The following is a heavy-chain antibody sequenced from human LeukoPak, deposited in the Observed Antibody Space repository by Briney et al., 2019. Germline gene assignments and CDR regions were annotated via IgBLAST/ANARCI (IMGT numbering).Heavy chain of an antibody. Sequence: SETLSLTCAVYGGSFSGYYWSRIRQPPGKGLEWIGEINQSGSTNYNPSLKSRITISVDTSKNQFSLKLSSVTAADTAVYYCARADGDYVDWFDPWGQGTLVTVSS. V-gene: IGHV4-34*01. CDR1: GGSFSGYY. CDR2: INQSGST. D-gene: IGHD4-17*01. CDR3: ARADGDYVDWFDP. J-gene: IGHJ5*02.